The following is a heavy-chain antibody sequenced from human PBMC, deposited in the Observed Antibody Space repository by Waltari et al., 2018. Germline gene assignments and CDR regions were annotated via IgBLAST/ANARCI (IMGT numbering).Heavy chain of an antibody. Sequence: EVKLVESGGGLIQPGGSLRLTCAACAFTVTNNYMSWVRQAPGKGLEWVSLMYSDGGAYYADSVKGRFTISRDNSKNTVYLQMDSLRADDTAVYYCATPLTGRAYWGQGTLVTGSS. J-gene: IGHJ4*02. V-gene: IGHV3-53*01. CDR2: MYSDGGA. CDR1: AFTVTNNY. CDR3: ATPLTGRAY.